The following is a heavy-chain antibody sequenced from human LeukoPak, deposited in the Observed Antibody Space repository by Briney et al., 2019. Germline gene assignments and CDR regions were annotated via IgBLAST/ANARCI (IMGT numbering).Heavy chain of an antibody. J-gene: IGHJ4*02. CDR3: ARLFAGYSYGFYFEY. CDR2: IYPGDSET. V-gene: IGHV5-51*01. D-gene: IGHD5-18*01. CDR1: GYSFTSYW. Sequence: GESLKISCKGSGYSFTSYWIGWVRKMHGKGLEWMGIIYPGDSETRYSPSFQGQVTISADKSISTAYLQWSSLKASDTAMYYCARLFAGYSYGFYFEYWGQGTLVTVSS.